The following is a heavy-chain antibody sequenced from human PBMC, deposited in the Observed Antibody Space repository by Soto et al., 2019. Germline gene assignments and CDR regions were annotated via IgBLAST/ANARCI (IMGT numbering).Heavy chain of an antibody. V-gene: IGHV1-46*01. CDR3: ARGGRNSDYYHYYGMDV. CDR1: GYTFTIYY. Sequence: GASVKVSCKAFGYTFTIYYIHWVRQAPGQGLEWMGVINTSGGSPTYAQKFQDRVTMTRDTYTSTVHMELSSLRTEDTAVDYCARGGRNSDYYHYYGMDVWGQGTMVNVSS. J-gene: IGHJ6*02. D-gene: IGHD1-1*01. CDR2: INTSGGSP.